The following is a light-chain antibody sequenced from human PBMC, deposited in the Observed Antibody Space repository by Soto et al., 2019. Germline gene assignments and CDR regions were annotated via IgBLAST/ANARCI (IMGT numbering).Light chain of an antibody. J-gene: IGLJ1*01. Sequence: SVLTQPASVSGAAGQSITISCAGTDTDVGGFNYVSWYQQFAGKAPKLIIYDVSSRPSGISNRFSGSKSDNTASLTISGLQAEDEADYFCSSYTAYRTYVFGTGTKVTVL. CDR3: SSYTAYRTYV. V-gene: IGLV2-14*03. CDR2: DVS. CDR1: DTDVGGFNY.